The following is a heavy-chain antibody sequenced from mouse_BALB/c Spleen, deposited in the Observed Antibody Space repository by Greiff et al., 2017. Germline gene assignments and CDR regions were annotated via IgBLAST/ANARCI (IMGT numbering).Heavy chain of an antibody. J-gene: IGHJ4*01. D-gene: IGHD1-1*01. CDR2: INPYNDGT. CDR1: GYTFTSYV. V-gene: IGHV1-14*01. CDR3: ARNVLLRFYAMDY. Sequence: EVQLQESGPELVKPGASVKMSCKASGYTFTSYVMHWVKQKPGQGLEWIGYINPYNDGTKYNEKFKGKATLTSDKSSSTAYMELSSLTSEDSAVYYCARNVLLRFYAMDYWGQGTSVTVSS.